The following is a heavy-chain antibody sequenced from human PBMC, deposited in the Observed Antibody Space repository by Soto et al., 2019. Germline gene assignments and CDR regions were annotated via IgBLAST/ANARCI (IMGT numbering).Heavy chain of an antibody. J-gene: IGHJ5*02. CDR1: GGSISSSSYY. CDR3: ARQIAAALPLMSFDP. D-gene: IGHD6-13*01. CDR2: IYYSGST. Sequence: QLQLQESGPGLVKPSETLSLTCTVSGGSISSSSYYWGWIRQPPGKGLEWIGSIYYSGSTYYNPSLKSRVTISVDTSKNQFSLKLSSGTAADTAVYYCARQIAAALPLMSFDPWGQGTLVTVSS. V-gene: IGHV4-39*01.